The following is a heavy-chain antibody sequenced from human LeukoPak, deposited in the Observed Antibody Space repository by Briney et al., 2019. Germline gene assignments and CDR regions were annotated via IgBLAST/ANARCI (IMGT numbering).Heavy chain of an antibody. CDR2: IYHSGST. CDR3: ARDQDFYVSSAFDY. D-gene: IGHD3-22*01. Sequence: SETLSLTCTVSGYSISSGYYWGWIRQPPGKGLEWIGSIYHSGSTYYNPSLKSRVTISVDTSKNQFSLKLSSVTAADTAVYYCARDQDFYVSSAFDYWGQGTLVTVSS. J-gene: IGHJ4*02. CDR1: GYSISSGYY. V-gene: IGHV4-38-2*02.